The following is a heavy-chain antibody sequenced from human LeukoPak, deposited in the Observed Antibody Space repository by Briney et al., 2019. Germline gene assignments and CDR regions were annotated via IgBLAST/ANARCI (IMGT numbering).Heavy chain of an antibody. J-gene: IGHJ4*02. CDR3: TWMTTVLTVDF. CDR2: ITKDGTT. D-gene: IGHD4-17*01. Sequence: GGSLRLSCAASGFTFTSAWMNWVRQAPGKGLEWIGRITKDGTTDYAAPVQGRFTISRDNSINTFYLLMNSLKIEDTAVYYCTWMTTVLTVDFWGRGTLVTVSS. V-gene: IGHV3-15*01. CDR1: GFTFTSAW.